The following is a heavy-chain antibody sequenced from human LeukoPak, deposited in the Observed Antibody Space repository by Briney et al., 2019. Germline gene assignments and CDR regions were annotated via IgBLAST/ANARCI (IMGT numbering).Heavy chain of an antibody. CDR1: GFTFESYG. Sequence: GGSLRLSCAASGFTFESYGMHWVRQAPGKGLEWVAVISHDGNKKYYGDSVKGRFTISRDNSKKTVYLQMNSLRPEDAAVYYCAKDRAYGDWNPPETFFDSWGQGTLVTVSS. CDR3: AKDRAYGDWNPPETFFDS. J-gene: IGHJ5*01. CDR2: ISHDGNKK. V-gene: IGHV3-30*18. D-gene: IGHD4-17*01.